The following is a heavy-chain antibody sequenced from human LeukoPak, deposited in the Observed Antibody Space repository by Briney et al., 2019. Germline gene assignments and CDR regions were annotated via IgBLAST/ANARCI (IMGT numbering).Heavy chain of an antibody. V-gene: IGHV1-18*01. CDR2: ISAHNGNT. Sequence: GASVKVSCKASGYTFVDYGISWVRQAPGQGLEWVGWISAHNGNTYYVQKLQGRVTMTTATSTSTAYMELRSLKSDDTAVYYCARWVVGATIDYWGQGTLVTVSS. J-gene: IGHJ4*02. D-gene: IGHD1-26*01. CDR1: GYTFVDYG. CDR3: ARWVVGATIDY.